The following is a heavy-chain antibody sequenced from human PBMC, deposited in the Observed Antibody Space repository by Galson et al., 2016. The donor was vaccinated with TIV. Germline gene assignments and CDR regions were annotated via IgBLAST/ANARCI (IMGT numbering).Heavy chain of an antibody. CDR3: ARDRVVDGTYYYYYFGMDV. J-gene: IGHJ6*02. CDR1: GLSVNINY. CDR2: ISDGGIT. V-gene: IGHV3-66*01. Sequence: SLRLSCAASGLSVNINYMTWVRQAPGKGLEWVSLISDGGITFYADSVTGRFTISRDNSRNTLYLQMNSLRVEDTAVYYCARDRVVDGTYYYYYFGMDVWGQGTAVTVSS. D-gene: IGHD2-15*01.